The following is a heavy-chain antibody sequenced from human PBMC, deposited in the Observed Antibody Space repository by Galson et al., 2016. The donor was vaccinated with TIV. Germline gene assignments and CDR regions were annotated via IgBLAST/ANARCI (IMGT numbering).Heavy chain of an antibody. D-gene: IGHD1/OR15-1a*01. CDR3: ARGDWDSDYYYLLDV. V-gene: IGHV1-18*01. Sequence: VKVSCKAFGYTFTSYGITWVRQAPGQGLEWMGWISAYNGNTNYAQKVQGRVTMTTDTSTNTAHMELRNLRSDDTAVYYCARGDWDSDYYYLLDVWGQGTTVSVS. CDR2: ISAYNGNT. CDR1: GYTFTSYG. J-gene: IGHJ6*02.